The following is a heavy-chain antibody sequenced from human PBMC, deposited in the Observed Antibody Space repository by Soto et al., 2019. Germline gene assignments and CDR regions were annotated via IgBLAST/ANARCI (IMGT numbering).Heavy chain of an antibody. V-gene: IGHV3-23*01. CDR2: ISGSGGST. CDR1: GFTFSSYA. D-gene: IGHD3-10*01. Sequence: EVQLLESGGGLVQPGGSLRLSCAASGFTFSSYAMSWVRQAPGKGLEWVSAISGSGGSTYYADSVKGRFTISRDNSKNTLYLQMNSLRAEDTAVYYCAKNTPLDYYGSGIKGSYFDYWGQGTLVTVSS. J-gene: IGHJ4*02. CDR3: AKNTPLDYYGSGIKGSYFDY.